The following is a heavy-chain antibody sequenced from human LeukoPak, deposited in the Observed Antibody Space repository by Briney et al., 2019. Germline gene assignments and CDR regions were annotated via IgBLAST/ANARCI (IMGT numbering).Heavy chain of an antibody. V-gene: IGHV3-21*01. D-gene: IGHD3-10*01. CDR3: ARGPYGSGSSSYSGDY. CDR1: GFTFSSYS. Sequence: GGSLRLSCAASGFTFSSYSMNWVRQAPGKGLEWVSSISSSSSYIYYADSVKGRFTISRDNAKNSLYLQMNSLRAEDTAVYYCARGPYGSGSSSYSGDYWGQGTLVTVSS. CDR2: ISSSSSYI. J-gene: IGHJ4*02.